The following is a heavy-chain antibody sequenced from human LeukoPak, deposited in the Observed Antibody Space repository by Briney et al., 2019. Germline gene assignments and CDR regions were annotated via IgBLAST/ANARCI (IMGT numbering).Heavy chain of an antibody. D-gene: IGHD5-12*01. V-gene: IGHV3-53*01. CDR1: GFSVSSDY. J-gene: IGHJ4*02. CDR3: ASHVDVVATQN. CDR2: IYIDGRT. Sequence: PGGSLRLSCVASGFSVSSDYKTWVRQAPGKGLEWVSVIYIDGRTYYGDSVKGRFTISRDNSKNTLYLQMNSLRVEDTAVYYCASHVDVVATQNWGQGTLVTVSS.